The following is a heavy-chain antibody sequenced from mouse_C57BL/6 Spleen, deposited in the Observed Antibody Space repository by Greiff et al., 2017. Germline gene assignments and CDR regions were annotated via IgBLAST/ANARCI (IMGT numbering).Heavy chain of an antibody. Sequence: EVKLMESGGDLVKPGGSLKLSCAASGFTFSSYGMSWVRQTPDKRLEWVATISSGGSYTYYPDSVKGRFTISRDNAKNTLYLQMSSLKSEDTAMYYCAETGYYYGSSYDYAMDYWGQGTSVTVSS. D-gene: IGHD1-1*01. CDR3: AETGYYYGSSYDYAMDY. V-gene: IGHV5-6*01. CDR1: GFTFSSYG. CDR2: ISSGGSYT. J-gene: IGHJ4*01.